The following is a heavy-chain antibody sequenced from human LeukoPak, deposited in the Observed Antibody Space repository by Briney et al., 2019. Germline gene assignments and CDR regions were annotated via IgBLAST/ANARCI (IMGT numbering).Heavy chain of an antibody. CDR1: GGSISSYY. V-gene: IGHV4-59*12. Sequence: PSETLSLTCTVSGGSISSYYWSWIRQPPGKGLEWIGYIYHSGSTYYNPSLKSRVTISVDRSKNQFSLKLSSVTAADTAVYYCAREVDSTPRENYFDYWGQGTLVVVSS. CDR3: AREVDSTPRENYFDY. D-gene: IGHD2-2*01. J-gene: IGHJ4*02. CDR2: IYHSGST.